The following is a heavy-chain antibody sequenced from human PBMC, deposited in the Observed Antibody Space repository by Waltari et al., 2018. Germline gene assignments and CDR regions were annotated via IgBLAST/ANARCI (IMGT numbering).Heavy chain of an antibody. CDR1: ECTFSSSA. V-gene: IGHV1-69*13. CDR3: ARATITGDWSYFDY. J-gene: IGHJ4*02. Sequence: QVQLVQSGAEVKKPGSSVKVSCKASECTFSSSAISWVRPAPGQGLEWMGRIIPIFGTANYAQKFQGRVTITADKSTSTAYMELSSLRSEDTAVYYCARATITGDWSYFDYWGQGTLVTVSS. CDR2: IIPIFGTA. D-gene: IGHD7-27*01.